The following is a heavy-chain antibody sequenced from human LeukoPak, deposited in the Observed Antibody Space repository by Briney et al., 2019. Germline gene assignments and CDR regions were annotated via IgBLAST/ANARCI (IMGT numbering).Heavy chain of an antibody. V-gene: IGHV6-1*01. CDR2: TYYKSNCYN. CDR1: GDSVSSNSAA. D-gene: IGHD1-14*01. CDR3: ARDPRNQRRDFDY. Sequence: TSQTLSLTCAISGDSVSSNSAAWNWIRQSPSRGLEWLGRTYYKSNCYNDYAVSVKSRITINPDTSKHQFSLQLNSVHPEDTAVYYCARDPRNQRRDFDYWGQGTLVTVSS. J-gene: IGHJ4*02.